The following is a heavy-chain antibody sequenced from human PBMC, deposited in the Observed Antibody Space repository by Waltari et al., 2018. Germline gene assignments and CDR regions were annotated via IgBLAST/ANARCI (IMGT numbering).Heavy chain of an antibody. CDR1: GGSFSGYY. D-gene: IGHD3-22*01. CDR2: INHSGST. V-gene: IGHV4-34*01. J-gene: IGHJ3*02. Sequence: QVQLQQWGAGLLKPSETLSLTCAVYGGSFSGYYWSWIRPPPGKGLEWIGEINHSGSTNYNPSLKSRVTISVDTTKNQFSLKLSSVTAADTAVYYCARARVVVIISHDAFDIWGQGTMVTVSS. CDR3: ARARVVVIISHDAFDI.